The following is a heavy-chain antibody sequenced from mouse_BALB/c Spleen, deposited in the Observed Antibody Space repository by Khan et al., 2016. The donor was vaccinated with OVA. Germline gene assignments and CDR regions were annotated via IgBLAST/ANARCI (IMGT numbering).Heavy chain of an antibody. CDR3: ASHVTGSFAY. CDR2: INSDGYYT. CDR1: GFTFSTYG. J-gene: IGHJ3*01. Sequence: EVELVESGGDLVKPGGSLRLSCAASGFTFSTYGMSWVRQFPDKRLEWVATINSDGYYTYYPDTLKGRFTISRNNAENTLYLQMSSLKSEDTDIYYSASHVTGSFAYWGHGTLVTVSA. D-gene: IGHD4-1*01. V-gene: IGHV5-6*01.